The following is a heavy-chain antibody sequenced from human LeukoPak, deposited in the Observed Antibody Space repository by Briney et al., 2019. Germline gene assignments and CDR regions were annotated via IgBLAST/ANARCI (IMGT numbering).Heavy chain of an antibody. CDR1: GGSFSGYY. Sequence: SETLSLTCAVYGGSFSGYYWSWIRQPPGKGLEWIGEINHSGSTNYNPSLKSRVTISVDTSKNQFSLKLSSVTAADTAVYYCARMTGYCSSTSCYTGFEGMDVWGQGTTVTVSS. J-gene: IGHJ6*02. CDR3: ARMTGYCSSTSCYTGFEGMDV. D-gene: IGHD2-2*02. V-gene: IGHV4-34*01. CDR2: INHSGST.